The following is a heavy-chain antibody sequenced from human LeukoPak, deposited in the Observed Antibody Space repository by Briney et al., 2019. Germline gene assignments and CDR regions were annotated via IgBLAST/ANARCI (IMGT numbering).Heavy chain of an antibody. V-gene: IGHV3-21*01. Sequence: GGSLRLSCTASGFTLSGYSMNWIRQAPGKGLEWVSSFGTRSTSIYHAGSVKGRFAISRDNAKNSLYLQMNSLRAEDTALYYCAREVSEGFDFWGQGTLVTVSS. CDR1: GFTLSGYS. J-gene: IGHJ4*02. CDR3: AREVSEGFDF. D-gene: IGHD3-22*01. CDR2: FGTRSTSI.